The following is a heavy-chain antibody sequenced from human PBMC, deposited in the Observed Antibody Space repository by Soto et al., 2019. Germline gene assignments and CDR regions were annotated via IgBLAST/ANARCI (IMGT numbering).Heavy chain of an antibody. CDR1: GGTFSSYA. D-gene: IGHD3-10*01. CDR3: ARTTMVRGVIITELPYYYGMDV. Sequence: QVQLVQSGAEVKKPGSSVKVSCKASGGTFSSYAISWVRQAPGQGPEWMGGIIPIFGTANYAQKFQGRVTITADESTSTAYMELSSLRSEDTAVYYCARTTMVRGVIITELPYYYGMDVWGQGTTVTVSS. J-gene: IGHJ6*02. CDR2: IIPIFGTA. V-gene: IGHV1-69*01.